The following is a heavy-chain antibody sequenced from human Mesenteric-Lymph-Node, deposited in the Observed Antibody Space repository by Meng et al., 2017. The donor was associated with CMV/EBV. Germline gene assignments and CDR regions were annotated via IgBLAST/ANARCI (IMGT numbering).Heavy chain of an antibody. CDR3: ARWGGEAVGGSWFDP. V-gene: IGHV5-51*01. D-gene: IGHD6-19*01. CDR1: GYSFTSYW. Sequence: GESLRLSCKGSGYSFTSYWIGWVRQMPGKGLEWMGIIYPGDSDTRYSPSFQGQVTISADKSLSTAYLQWSSLKASDTAMYYCARWGGEAVGGSWFDPWGQGTLVTVSS. J-gene: IGHJ5*02. CDR2: IYPGDSDT.